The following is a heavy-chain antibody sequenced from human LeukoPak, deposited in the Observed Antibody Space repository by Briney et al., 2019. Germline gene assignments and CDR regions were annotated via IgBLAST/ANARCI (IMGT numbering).Heavy chain of an antibody. J-gene: IGHJ5*02. Sequence: PSETLSLTCAVYGGSFSGYYWSWIRQPPGKGLEWIGEINHSGSTNYNPSLKSRVTISVDTSKNQFSLKLSSVTAADTAVYYCARIVVVPAARISNWFDPWGQGTLVTVSS. CDR2: INHSGST. V-gene: IGHV4-34*01. CDR3: ARIVVVPAARISNWFDP. CDR1: GGSFSGYY. D-gene: IGHD2-2*01.